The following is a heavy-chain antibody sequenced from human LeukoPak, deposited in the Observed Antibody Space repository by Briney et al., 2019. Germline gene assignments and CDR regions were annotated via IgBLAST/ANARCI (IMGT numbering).Heavy chain of an antibody. V-gene: IGHV4-39*07. CDR2: IYYSGST. D-gene: IGHD6-13*01. CDR3: ARSYIAAAGPYYYYMDV. Sequence: PSETLSLTCTVSGGSISSSSYYWGWIRQPPGKGLEWIGSIYYSGSTYYNPSLKSRVTISLDTSKTHFSLKLSSVTAADTAVYYCARSYIAAAGPYYYYMDVWGKGTTVTISS. CDR1: GGSISSSSYY. J-gene: IGHJ6*03.